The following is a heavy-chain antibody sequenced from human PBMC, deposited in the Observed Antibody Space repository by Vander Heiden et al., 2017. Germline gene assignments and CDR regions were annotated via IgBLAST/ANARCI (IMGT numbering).Heavy chain of an antibody. D-gene: IGHD2-15*01. CDR3: ARDLGSGGSGGIDY. V-gene: IGHV3-33*01. J-gene: IGHJ4*02. CDR1: GFTFSRYG. Sequence: QVQLVESGGGVVQPGRSLRLSCAASGFTFSRYGMHWVRQAPGKGLEWVAVIWYDGSNKYYADSVKGRFTISRDNSKNTLYLQMNSLRAEDTAVYYCARDLGSGGSGGIDYWGQGTLVTVSS. CDR2: IWYDGSNK.